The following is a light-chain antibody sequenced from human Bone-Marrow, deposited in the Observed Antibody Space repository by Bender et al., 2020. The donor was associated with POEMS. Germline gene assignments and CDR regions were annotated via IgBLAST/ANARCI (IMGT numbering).Light chain of an antibody. J-gene: IGLJ1*01. Sequence: QSALTQPASVSGSPGQSITISCIGTNTDVGGFNYVSWYQQHPGKAPKLIIYDDIKRPSGVSNRFSGSKSGNTASLTISGLQAEDEADYYCCSYAGSNTYVFGIGTKVTVL. CDR2: DDI. CDR3: CSYAGSNTYV. CDR1: NTDVGGFNY. V-gene: IGLV2-23*01.